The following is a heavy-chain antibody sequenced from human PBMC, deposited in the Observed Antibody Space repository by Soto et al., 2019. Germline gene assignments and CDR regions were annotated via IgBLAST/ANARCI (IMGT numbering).Heavy chain of an antibody. CDR3: ARGPNRGFYYDSSGCYYFDY. V-gene: IGHV4-59*01. Sequence: TSETLSLTCTVSGDSISSYYWSWIRQPPGKGLEWIGYIYYSGSTNYNPSLKSRVTISVDTSKNQFSLKLSSVTAADTAVYYCARGPNRGFYYDSSGCYYFDYWGQGTLVTVSS. CDR1: GDSISSYY. CDR2: IYYSGST. J-gene: IGHJ4*02. D-gene: IGHD3-22*01.